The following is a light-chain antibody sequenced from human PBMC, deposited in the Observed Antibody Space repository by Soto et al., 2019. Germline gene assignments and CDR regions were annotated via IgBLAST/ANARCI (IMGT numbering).Light chain of an antibody. CDR1: QSVSSY. V-gene: IGKV3-11*01. CDR3: QQRSNWPPLWT. CDR2: DAS. J-gene: IGKJ1*01. Sequence: EIVLTQSPATLSLSPGERATLSCRASQSVSSYLAWYQQKPGQAPGLLIYDASNRATGIPARFSGSGSGTDFTLTISSLEPEDFAVYYCQQRSNWPPLWTFGQGTKVEIK.